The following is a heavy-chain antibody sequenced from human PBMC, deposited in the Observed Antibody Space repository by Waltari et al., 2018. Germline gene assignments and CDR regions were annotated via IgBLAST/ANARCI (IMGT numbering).Heavy chain of an antibody. V-gene: IGHV4-34*01. CDR1: GGSFSGYY. Sequence: QVQLQQWGAGLLKSSETLSLTCAVYGGSFSGYYWSWIRQPPGKGLEWIGEINHSGSTNYNPPLKSRVTISVEPTKNQFSLKLSSVTAADTAVYYCAREVLAHLPFDPWGQGTLVTVSS. CDR3: AREVLAHLPFDP. D-gene: IGHD3-3*02. CDR2: INHSGST. J-gene: IGHJ5*02.